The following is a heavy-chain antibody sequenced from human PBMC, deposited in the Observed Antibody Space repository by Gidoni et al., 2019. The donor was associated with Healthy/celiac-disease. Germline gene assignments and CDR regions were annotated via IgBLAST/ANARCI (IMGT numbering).Heavy chain of an antibody. CDR3: ARHEGPTVTHPHFGY. D-gene: IGHD4-4*01. V-gene: IGHV5-51*01. Sequence: EVQLVQSGAAEKQPGASLKIYCKGSGDSFTSYWIGWGRQMPGKGLEWMGIIYPADSDTRYTPSFQGQVTISADKSISTAYLQLSSLKASDTAMYYCARHEGPTVTHPHFGYWGQVTLVTVSS. CDR2: IYPADSDT. CDR1: GDSFTSYW. J-gene: IGHJ4*02.